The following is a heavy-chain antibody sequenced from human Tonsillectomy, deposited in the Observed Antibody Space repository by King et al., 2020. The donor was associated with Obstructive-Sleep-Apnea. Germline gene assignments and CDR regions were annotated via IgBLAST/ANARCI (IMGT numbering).Heavy chain of an antibody. D-gene: IGHD4-17*01. CDR1: GYSFTNYW. CDR3: ARHYPSFGDSGYFDY. Sequence: QLVQSGAEVKNPGESLKISCKGSGYSFTNYWIGWVRQMPGKGLEWMGVMYPGDSDTRYSPSFQGQVTISADKSISTAYLQWSGLKSSDTAIYYCARHYPSFGDSGYFDYWGQGTLVTVSS. J-gene: IGHJ4*02. CDR2: MYPGDSDT. V-gene: IGHV5-51*01.